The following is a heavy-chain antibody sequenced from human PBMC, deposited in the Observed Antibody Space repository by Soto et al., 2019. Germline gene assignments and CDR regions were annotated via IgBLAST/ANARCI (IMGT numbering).Heavy chain of an antibody. CDR2: ISSSSSTI. CDR3: ASFYYGSGNPLGY. Sequence: PGGSLRLSCAASGFTFSSYSMNWVRQAPGKGLEWVSYISSSSSTIYYADSVKGRFTISRDNAKNSLYLQMNSLRAEDTAVYYCASFYYGSGNPLGYWGQGTLVTVSS. D-gene: IGHD3-10*01. J-gene: IGHJ4*02. V-gene: IGHV3-48*01. CDR1: GFTFSSYS.